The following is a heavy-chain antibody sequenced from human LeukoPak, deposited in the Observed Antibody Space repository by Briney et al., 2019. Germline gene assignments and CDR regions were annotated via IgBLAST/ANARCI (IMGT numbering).Heavy chain of an antibody. CDR1: GYTFTGYY. V-gene: IGHV1-2*06. Sequence: AASAKVSCKASGYTFTGYYMHWVRQAPGQGLEWMGRINLNSGGTNYAQKFQGRVTMTRDTSISTAYMELSRLRSDDTAVYYCARGILTDSGSYRASKYWGQGTLVTVSS. CDR3: ARGILTDSGSYRASKY. CDR2: INLNSGGT. D-gene: IGHD1-26*01. J-gene: IGHJ4*02.